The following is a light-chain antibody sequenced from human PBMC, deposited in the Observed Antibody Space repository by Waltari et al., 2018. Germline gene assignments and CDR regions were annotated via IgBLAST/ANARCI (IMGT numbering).Light chain of an antibody. V-gene: IGKV2-40*01. J-gene: IGKJ3*01. Sequence: DIVMTQTPLSLPVTLGEPASISCRSSQSLLDSEDGNTYLEWYLQKPGQSPQLLIYEVSNRASGVPDRFSGSESDTDFTLKISRVEAEDVGVYYCMQALEFPFTFGPGTKLDIK. CDR2: EVS. CDR1: QSLLDSEDGNTY. CDR3: MQALEFPFT.